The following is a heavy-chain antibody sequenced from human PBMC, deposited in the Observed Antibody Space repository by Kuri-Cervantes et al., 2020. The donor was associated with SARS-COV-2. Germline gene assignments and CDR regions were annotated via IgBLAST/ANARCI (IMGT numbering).Heavy chain of an antibody. Sequence: SGPTLVNPTQTLTLTCTFSGFSLSTSGMCVSWVRQPPGKALEWLARIDWNDDKFYRTSLKTRLTISKGTSRTQVVLTLTNMDPVDTATYYCALDTTSGWNLDYWGMGTLVTVSS. D-gene: IGHD6-19*01. CDR2: IDWNDDK. J-gene: IGHJ4*02. CDR3: ALDTTSGWNLDY. V-gene: IGHV2-70*17. CDR1: GFSLSTSGMC.